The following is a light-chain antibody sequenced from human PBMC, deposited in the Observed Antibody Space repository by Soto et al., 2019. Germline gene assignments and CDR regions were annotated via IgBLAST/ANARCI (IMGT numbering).Light chain of an antibody. CDR3: QSYDSSLSGSVV. Sequence: QLVLTQPPSVSGAPGQRVTISCTGSSSNIGAGYDVHWYQQFPGTAPKLLIYGNSNRPSGVPDRFSGSKSGTSASLAITGLQAEDEADYYCQSYDSSLSGSVVFGGGTKLTVL. V-gene: IGLV1-40*01. CDR1: SSNIGAGYD. J-gene: IGLJ2*01. CDR2: GNS.